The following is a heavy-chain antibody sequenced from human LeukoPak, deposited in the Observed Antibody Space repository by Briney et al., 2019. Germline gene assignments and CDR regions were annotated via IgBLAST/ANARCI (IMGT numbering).Heavy chain of an antibody. J-gene: IGHJ4*02. Sequence: GGSLRLSCAASGFSFDDYGMSWVRQASGKGLEWVSGINWNGGSTGYADSVKGRFTISRDNAKNSLYLHMNSLRAEDTALYYCAGGDRNGWYFDYWGQGTLVTVSS. V-gene: IGHV3-20*04. CDR3: AGGDRNGWYFDY. D-gene: IGHD6-19*01. CDR1: GFSFDDYG. CDR2: INWNGGST.